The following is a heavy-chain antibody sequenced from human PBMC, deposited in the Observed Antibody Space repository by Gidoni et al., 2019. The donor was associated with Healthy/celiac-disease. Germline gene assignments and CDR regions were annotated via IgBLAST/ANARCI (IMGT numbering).Heavy chain of an antibody. CDR1: GSTFTSYA. V-gene: IGHV1-3*01. CDR3: ARVSYSSSWGYYMDV. D-gene: IGHD6-13*01. J-gene: IGHJ6*03. Sequence: QVQLVQSGAEVKKPGASVKVSCKASGSTFTSYAMHWVRQAPGQRLEWMGWINAGNGNTKYSQKFQGRVTITRDTSASTAYMELSSLRSEDTAVYYCARVSYSSSWGYYMDVWGKGTTVTVSS. CDR2: INAGNGNT.